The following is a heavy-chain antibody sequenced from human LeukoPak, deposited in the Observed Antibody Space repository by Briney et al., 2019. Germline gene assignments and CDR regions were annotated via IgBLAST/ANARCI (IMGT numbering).Heavy chain of an antibody. CDR1: GFTFDDYG. CDR3: AKVHHSRLHGDYFDY. D-gene: IGHD1-14*01. CDR2: INWNGGSI. J-gene: IGHJ4*02. V-gene: IGHV3-20*04. Sequence: GGSLRLSCAASGFTFDDYGMTWVRQAPGKGLEWVSDINWNGGSIGYADSVKGRFTISRDNSKNTLYLQMNSLRAEDTAVYYCAKVHHSRLHGDYFDYWGQGTLVTVSS.